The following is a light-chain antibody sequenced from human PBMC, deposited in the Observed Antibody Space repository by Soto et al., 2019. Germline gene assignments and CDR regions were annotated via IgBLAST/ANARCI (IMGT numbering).Light chain of an antibody. CDR1: SSDVGGYNY. V-gene: IGLV2-14*01. Sequence: QSVLTXPASVSRSPGQSITISCTGTSSDVGGYNYVSWYQQHPGKAPKLMIYDVSNRPSGVSNRFSGSKSGNTASLTISGLQAEDEADYYCSSYTSSSTLYVFGTGTRSPS. CDR3: SSYTSSSTLYV. J-gene: IGLJ1*01. CDR2: DVS.